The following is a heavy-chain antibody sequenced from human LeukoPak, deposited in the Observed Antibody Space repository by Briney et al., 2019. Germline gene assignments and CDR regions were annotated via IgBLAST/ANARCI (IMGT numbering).Heavy chain of an antibody. CDR2: ISSSSSTI. CDR1: GFTFSSYS. D-gene: IGHD3-10*01. V-gene: IGHV3-48*02. CDR3: ARVRFGALDY. J-gene: IGHJ4*02. Sequence: GGSLRLSCAASGFTFSSYSMNWVRQAPGKGLEWVSYISSSSSTIYHADSVKGRFTISRDDAKNTLDLQMNSLRDEDTAVYYCARVRFGALDYWGQGALVFVSS.